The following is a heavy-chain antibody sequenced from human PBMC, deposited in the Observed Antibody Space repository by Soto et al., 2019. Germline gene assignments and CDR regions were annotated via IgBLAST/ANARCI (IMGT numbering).Heavy chain of an antibody. D-gene: IGHD5-18*01. CDR3: AKGGVDTAMVPFDY. CDR2: IYYSGST. CDR1: GGSFSGYY. Sequence: SETLSLTCAVYGGSFSGYYWSWIRQPPGKGLEWIGYIYYSGSTNYNPSLKSRVTIPVDTSKNQFSLKLSSVTAADTAVYYCAKGGVDTAMVPFDYWGQGTLFTVSS. J-gene: IGHJ4*02. V-gene: IGHV4-59*01.